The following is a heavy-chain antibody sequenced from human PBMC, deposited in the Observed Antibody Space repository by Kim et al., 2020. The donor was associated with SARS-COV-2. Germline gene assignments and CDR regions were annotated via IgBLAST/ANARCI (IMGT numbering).Heavy chain of an antibody. CDR2: ISTYKGHT. Sequence: ASVKVSCKVSGYSFTTYGISWVRQAPGQGLEWMGWISTYKGHTNYAQKLQGRVTMTTDTSTSTAYMELRSLRSDDTAVYYCARDRVSLAAGGTIDIWGQGTMVSVSS. CDR1: GYSFTTYG. CDR3: ARDRVSLAAGGTIDI. V-gene: IGHV1-18*04. D-gene: IGHD6-13*01. J-gene: IGHJ3*02.